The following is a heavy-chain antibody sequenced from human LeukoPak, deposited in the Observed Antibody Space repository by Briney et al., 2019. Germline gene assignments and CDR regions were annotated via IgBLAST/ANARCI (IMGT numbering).Heavy chain of an antibody. J-gene: IGHJ4*02. CDR1: GYTFTIYY. CDR2: INPNSGGT. V-gene: IGHV1-2*02. Sequence: GASVKVSCKASGYTFTIYYMHWVRQAPGQGLEWMGWINPNSGGTKYAQEFQGGVTMTRDTSISTAYMELSGLTSDDTAVYYCARCRYTYGYWDNWGQGTLVTVSS. D-gene: IGHD5-18*01. CDR3: ARCRYTYGYWDN.